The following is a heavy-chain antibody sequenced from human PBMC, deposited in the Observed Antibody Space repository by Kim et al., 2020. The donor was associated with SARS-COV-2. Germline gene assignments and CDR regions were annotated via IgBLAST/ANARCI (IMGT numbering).Heavy chain of an antibody. CDR2: ISNDGSNI. V-gene: IGHV3-74*03. CDR3: ARYRGGSGPTTFDY. Sequence: GGSLRLSCAASGFTFSDYWMHWVRQVPGKGLVWVSRISNDGSNIKYADSVKGRFTISRDNAKNTLYLQMNSLRAEDTALYYCARYRGGSGPTTFDYWGQGTRVSVSS. D-gene: IGHD2-15*01. CDR1: GFTFSDYW. J-gene: IGHJ4*02.